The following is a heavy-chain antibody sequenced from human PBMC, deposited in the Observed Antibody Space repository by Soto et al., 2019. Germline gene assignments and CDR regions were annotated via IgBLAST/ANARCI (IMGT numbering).Heavy chain of an antibody. CDR1: GGSISNAAYS. V-gene: IGHV4-30-2*01. CDR2: IYPSGMP. Sequence: SETLSLTCTVSGGSISNAAYSWSWIRQPPGKGLEWIGYIYPSGMPFYNPSLRSRVTIPINRSNDQFSLNLKSVTAADTAVYYCARERGGYGLFDSWGQGTPVTVSS. CDR3: ARERGGYGLFDS. D-gene: IGHD5-18*01. J-gene: IGHJ4*02.